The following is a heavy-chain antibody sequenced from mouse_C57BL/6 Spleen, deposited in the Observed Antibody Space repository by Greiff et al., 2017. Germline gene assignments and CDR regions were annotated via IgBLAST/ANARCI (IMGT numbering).Heavy chain of an antibody. CDR1: GYAFSSSW. CDR3: AVLEAY. CDR2: IYPGDGDT. Sequence: VQLQESGPELVKPGASVKISCKASGYAFSSSWMNWVKQRPGKGLEWIGRIYPGDGDTNYNGKFKGKATLTADKSSSTAYMQLSSLTSEDSAVYFCAVLEAYWGQGTLVTVSA. D-gene: IGHD1-1*01. V-gene: IGHV1-82*01. J-gene: IGHJ3*01.